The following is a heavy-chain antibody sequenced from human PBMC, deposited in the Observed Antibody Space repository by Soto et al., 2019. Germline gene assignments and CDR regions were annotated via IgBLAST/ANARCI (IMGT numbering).Heavy chain of an antibody. CDR3: ARKRSSVVAVWYYYYFGMDV. CDR2: IYHSGST. J-gene: IGHJ6*02. V-gene: IGHV4-4*02. CDR1: GGSISSSNW. Sequence: PSETLSLTCAVYGGSISSSNWWSWVRQPPGKGLEWIGEIYHSGSTNYNPSLKSRVTISVDKSKNQFSLKLSSVSAADTAVYYCARKRSSVVAVWYYYYFGMDVWGQGTTVTVSS. D-gene: IGHD2-15*01.